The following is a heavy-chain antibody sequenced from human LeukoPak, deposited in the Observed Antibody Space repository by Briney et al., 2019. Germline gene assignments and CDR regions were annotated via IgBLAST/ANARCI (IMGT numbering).Heavy chain of an antibody. Sequence: ASVKVSCKTSGYTFTGYYMHWVRQAPGQGLEWMGWINPNSGGTNHAQKFQGMVTMTRDTYISTAYMELSRLRSDDTAVYYCARGVWNASPYYYYYGMDVWGQGTTVTVSS. CDR1: GYTFTGYY. J-gene: IGHJ6*02. D-gene: IGHD1-1*01. CDR3: ARGVWNASPYYYYYGMDV. V-gene: IGHV1-2*02. CDR2: INPNSGGT.